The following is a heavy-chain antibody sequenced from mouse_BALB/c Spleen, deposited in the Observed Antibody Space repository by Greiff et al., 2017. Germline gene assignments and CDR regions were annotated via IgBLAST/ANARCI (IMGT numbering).Heavy chain of an antibody. V-gene: IGHV1-54*01. CDR2: INPGSGGT. CDR1: GYAFTNYL. D-gene: IGHD2-14*01. Sequence: QVQLQQSGAELVRPGTSVKVSCKASGYAFTNYLIEWVKQRPGQGLEWIGVINPGSGGTNYNEKFKGKATLTADKSSSTAYMQLSSLTSDDSAVYFCARNYRYDVYYYAMDYWGQGTSVTVSS. CDR3: ARNYRYDVYYYAMDY. J-gene: IGHJ4*01.